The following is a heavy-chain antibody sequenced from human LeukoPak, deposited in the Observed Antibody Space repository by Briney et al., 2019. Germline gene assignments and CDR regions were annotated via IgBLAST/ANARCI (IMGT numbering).Heavy chain of an antibody. D-gene: IGHD3-22*01. CDR1: GFTFSSYG. CDR3: ARDSSGQGDY. V-gene: IGHV3-72*01. CDR2: SKNKANNYIT. J-gene: IGHJ4*02. Sequence: QAGGSLRLSCAASGFTFSSYGMHWVRQAPGKGLEWVGRSKNKANNYITQYAAFVQGRFTISRDNSKNSLYLQINSLKTEDTAVYYCARDSSGQGDYWGQGTLVTVSS.